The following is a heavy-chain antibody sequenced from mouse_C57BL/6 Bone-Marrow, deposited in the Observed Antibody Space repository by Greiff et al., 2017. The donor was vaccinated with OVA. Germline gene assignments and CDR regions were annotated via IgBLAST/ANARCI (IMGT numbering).Heavy chain of an antibody. V-gene: IGHV1-42*01. Sequence: VQLQQSGPELVKPGASVKISCKASGYSFTGYYMNWVKQSPEKSLEWIGEINPSTGGTTYNQKFKAKATLTVDKSSSTAYMQLKSLTSEDSAVYYWARAYYSNLGDWYFDVWGTGTTVTVSS. CDR2: INPSTGGT. J-gene: IGHJ1*03. CDR1: GYSFTGYY. D-gene: IGHD2-5*01. CDR3: ARAYYSNLGDWYFDV.